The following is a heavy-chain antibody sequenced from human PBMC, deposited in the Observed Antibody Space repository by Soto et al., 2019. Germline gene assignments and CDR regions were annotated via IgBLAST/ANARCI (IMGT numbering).Heavy chain of an antibody. D-gene: IGHD2-21*02. V-gene: IGHV4-31*03. CDR3: ATSLRQRGLVTAFDY. CDR1: GGSISSGGYY. Sequence: SETLSLTCTVSGGSISSGGYYWSWIRQHPGKGLEWIGYIYYSGSTYYNPSLKSRVTISVDTSKNQFSLKLSSVTAADTAVYYCATSLRQRGLVTAFDYWGQGTLVTVSS. CDR2: IYYSGST. J-gene: IGHJ4*02.